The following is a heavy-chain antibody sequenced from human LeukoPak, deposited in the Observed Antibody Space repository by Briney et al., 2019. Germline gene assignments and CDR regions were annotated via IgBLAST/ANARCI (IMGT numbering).Heavy chain of an antibody. CDR3: AEAPYYYDSSGTFDI. CDR1: GFTFSSYA. Sequence: GGSLRLSCAASGFTFSSYAMSWVGQAPGKGLEWGSAISGSGGSTYYADSVKGRFTISRDNSKNTLYLQMNSLRAEDTAVYYCAEAPYYYDSSGTFDIWGQGTMVTVSS. D-gene: IGHD3-22*01. J-gene: IGHJ3*02. CDR2: ISGSGGST. V-gene: IGHV3-23*01.